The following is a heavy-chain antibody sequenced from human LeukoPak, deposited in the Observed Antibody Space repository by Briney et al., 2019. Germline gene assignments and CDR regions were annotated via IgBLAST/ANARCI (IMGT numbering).Heavy chain of an antibody. J-gene: IGHJ4*02. CDR1: GGSISSSSYY. Sequence: PSETLSLTCTVSGGSISSSSYYWDWIRQPPGKGLEWIGSIDYSGSTYYNPSLKSRVTISVDTSKNQFSLKLSSVTAADTAVYYCARRGRGGYSGYGEGRPIDSWGQGTLVTVSS. V-gene: IGHV4-39*01. CDR2: IDYSGST. D-gene: IGHD5-12*01. CDR3: ARRGRGGYSGYGEGRPIDS.